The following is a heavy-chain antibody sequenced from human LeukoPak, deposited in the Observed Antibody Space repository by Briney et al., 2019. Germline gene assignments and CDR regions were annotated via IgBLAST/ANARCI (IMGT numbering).Heavy chain of an antibody. CDR3: ARTCGCSSTSSYFCYYGMDV. V-gene: IGHV3-11*01. D-gene: IGHD2-2*01. CDR2: ISSSGSTI. Sequence: PGGSLRLSCAASGFTFSDYYMSWIRQAPGKGLEWVSYISSSGSTIYYADSVKGRFTISRDNAKSSLYLQMNSLRAEDTAVYYCARTCGCSSTSSYFCYYGMDVWGQGTTVTVSS. CDR1: GFTFSDYY. J-gene: IGHJ6*02.